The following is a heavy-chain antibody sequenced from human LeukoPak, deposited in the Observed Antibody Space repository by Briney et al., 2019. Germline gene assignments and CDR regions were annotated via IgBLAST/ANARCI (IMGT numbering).Heavy chain of an antibody. D-gene: IGHD3-16*02. CDR3: AREQDYVWGSYRYPRVDYFDY. CDR2: TYYRSKWYN. J-gene: IGHJ4*02. Sequence: SQTLSLTYAISGDSVSINSAAWNWIRQSPSRGLEWLGSTYYRSKWYNDYAVSVKSRITINPDTSKNQFSLQLNSVTPEDTAVYYCAREQDYVWGSYRYPRVDYFDYWGQGTLVTVSS. CDR1: GDSVSINSAA. V-gene: IGHV6-1*01.